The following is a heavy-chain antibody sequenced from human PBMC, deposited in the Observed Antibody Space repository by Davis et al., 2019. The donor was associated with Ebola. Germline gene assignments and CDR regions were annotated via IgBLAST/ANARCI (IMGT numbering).Heavy chain of an antibody. J-gene: IGHJ4*02. Sequence: GESLKISCAASGFTFSSYWMHWVRQAPGKGLVWVSRINSDGSSTSYADSVKGRFTISRDNAKNTLYLQMNSLRAEDTAVYYCARGSYYDFWSGLVDYWGQGTLVTVSS. CDR3: ARGSYYDFWSGLVDY. CDR2: INSDGSST. D-gene: IGHD3-3*01. V-gene: IGHV3-74*01. CDR1: GFTFSSYW.